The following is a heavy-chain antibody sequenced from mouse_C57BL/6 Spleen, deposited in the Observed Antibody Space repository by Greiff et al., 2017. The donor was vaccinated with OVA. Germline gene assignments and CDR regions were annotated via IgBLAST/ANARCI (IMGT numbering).Heavy chain of an antibody. CDR1: GYTFTSYW. J-gene: IGHJ4*01. Sequence: VQLQQPGAELVMPGASVKLSCKASGYTFTSYWMHWVKQRPGQGLEWIGEIDPSDSYTNYNQKFKGKSTVTVDKSSSTAYMQLSSLTSEDSAVYYCARNYDYYYAMDYWGQGTSVTVSS. CDR3: ARNYDYYYAMDY. D-gene: IGHD2-4*01. V-gene: IGHV1-69*01. CDR2: IDPSDSYT.